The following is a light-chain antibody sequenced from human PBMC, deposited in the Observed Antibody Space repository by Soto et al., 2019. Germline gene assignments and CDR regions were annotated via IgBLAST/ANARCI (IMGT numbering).Light chain of an antibody. J-gene: IGKJ2*01. Sequence: DIPLTQSPSTLSASVEDRVTITCRASQSISGWLAWFQQKPGKAPKLLIYDASTLESGVPSRFSGSGSGTQFTLTISSLQPDDFATYFCQQYSSYSLYTFGQGTKLEI. CDR3: QQYSSYSLYT. CDR1: QSISGW. V-gene: IGKV1-5*01. CDR2: DAS.